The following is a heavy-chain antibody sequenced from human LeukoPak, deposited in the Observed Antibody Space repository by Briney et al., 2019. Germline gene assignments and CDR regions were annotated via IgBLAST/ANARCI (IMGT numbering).Heavy chain of an antibody. D-gene: IGHD3-22*01. J-gene: IGHJ3*02. CDR1: GYTFTSYG. CDR3: ARDSPPNYSDSSGYYSDASDI. CDR2: ISAYNGNT. Sequence: ASVKVSCKASGYTFTSYGISWVRQAPGQGLEWMGWISAYNGNTNYAQKVQGRATMTTDTSTSTAYMELRGLRSDDTAVYYCARDSPPNYSDSSGYYSDASDIWGQGTMVTVSS. V-gene: IGHV1-18*01.